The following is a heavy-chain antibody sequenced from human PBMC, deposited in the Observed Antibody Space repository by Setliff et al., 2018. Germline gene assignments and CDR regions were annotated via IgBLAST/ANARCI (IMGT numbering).Heavy chain of an antibody. CDR1: GASISSGTYY. D-gene: IGHD2-2*01. CDR3: ARTSTGRYFDL. J-gene: IGHJ2*01. Sequence: SETLSLTCTVSGASISSGTYYWAWIRQPPGKGPEWIGRIHYRGTTYSNASLASRLTISVDTAKNQFSLNLYSVTAADTAVYYCARTSTGRYFDLWGRGTLVTVSS. CDR2: IHYRGTT. V-gene: IGHV4-39*01.